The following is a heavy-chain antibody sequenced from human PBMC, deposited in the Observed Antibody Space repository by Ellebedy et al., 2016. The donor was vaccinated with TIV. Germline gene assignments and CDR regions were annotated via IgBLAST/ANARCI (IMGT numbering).Heavy chain of an antibody. CDR2: ISTRSDYI. V-gene: IGHV3-21*06. Sequence: GGSLRLSXAASGFTFSSRSMSWVRQAPGKGLEWVSSISTRSDYISYADSVKGRFIISRDNAKNSLYLQMNSLTAEDTAVYYCARDPVRLAAAGSDYWGQGTLVTVSS. CDR1: GFTFSSRS. J-gene: IGHJ4*02. D-gene: IGHD6-13*01. CDR3: ARDPVRLAAAGSDY.